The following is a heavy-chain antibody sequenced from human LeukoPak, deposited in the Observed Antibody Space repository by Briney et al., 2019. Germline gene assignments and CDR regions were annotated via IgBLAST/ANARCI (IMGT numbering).Heavy chain of an antibody. D-gene: IGHD3-3*01. CDR3: AKGLVVYCEFWSGSYSDY. Sequence: GGSLRLSCAASGFNFVTYTMNWVRQAPGKGLEWVSVIVNSGETKYYADSVRGRFTISRDNSKNTLYLQMDSLRAEDTAIYYCAKGLVVYCEFWSGSYSDYWGQGTLVTVSS. CDR2: IVNSGETK. CDR1: GFNFVTYT. J-gene: IGHJ4*02. V-gene: IGHV3-23*01.